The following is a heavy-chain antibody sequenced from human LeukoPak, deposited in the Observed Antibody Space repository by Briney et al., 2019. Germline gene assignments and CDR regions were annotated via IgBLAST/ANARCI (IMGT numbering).Heavy chain of an antibody. CDR1: GGSISSGGYY. CDR3: ARDRRHIVVA. D-gene: IGHD2-21*01. J-gene: IGHJ5*02. V-gene: IGHV4-31*03. Sequence: SETLSLTCTVSGGSISSGGYYWSWIRQHPGKGLEWIGYTYYSGSTYYNPSLKSRVTISVGTSMNQFSLKLSSVTAADTAVYYCARDRRHIVVAWGQGTLVTVSS. CDR2: TYYSGST.